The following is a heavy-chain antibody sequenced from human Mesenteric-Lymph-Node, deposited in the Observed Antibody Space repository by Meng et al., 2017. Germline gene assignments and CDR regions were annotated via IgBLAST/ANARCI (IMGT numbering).Heavy chain of an antibody. Sequence: GSLRLSCAASGFTFSSYAMHWVRQAPGKGLEWVAVISYDGSNKYYADSVKGRFTISRDNSKNTLYLQMNSLRAEDTAVYYCARDGSAEYYYDSSGYYIDYWGQGTLVTVSS. V-gene: IGHV3-30*01. J-gene: IGHJ4*02. CDR2: ISYDGSNK. CDR1: GFTFSSYA. CDR3: ARDGSAEYYYDSSGYYIDY. D-gene: IGHD3-22*01.